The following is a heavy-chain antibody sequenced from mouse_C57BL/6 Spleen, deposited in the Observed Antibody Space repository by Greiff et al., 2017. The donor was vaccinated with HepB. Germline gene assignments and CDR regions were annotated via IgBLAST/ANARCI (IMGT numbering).Heavy chain of an antibody. CDR3: AREDMGKDDY. CDR1: GYAFSSYW. Sequence: QVQLKESGAELVKPGASVKISCKASGYAFSSYWMNWVKQRPGKGLEWIGQIYPGDGDTNYNGKFKGKATLTADKSSSTAYMQLSSLTSEDSAVYFCAREDMGKDDYWGQGTTLTVSS. D-gene: IGHD1-1*02. CDR2: IYPGDGDT. J-gene: IGHJ2*01. V-gene: IGHV1-80*01.